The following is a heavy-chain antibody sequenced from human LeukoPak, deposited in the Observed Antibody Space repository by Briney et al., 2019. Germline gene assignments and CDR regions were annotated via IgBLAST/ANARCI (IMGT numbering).Heavy chain of an antibody. CDR2: ISAYNGNT. J-gene: IGHJ4*02. CDR3: ARESQTSGWYYFDY. V-gene: IGHV1-18*04. D-gene: IGHD6-19*01. Sequence: ASVKVSCKASGYTFTGYYMHWVRQAPGQGLEWMGWISAYNGNTNYAQKLQGRVTMTTDTSTSTAYMELRSLRSDDTAVYYCARESQTSGWYYFDYWGQGTLVTVSS. CDR1: GYTFTGYY.